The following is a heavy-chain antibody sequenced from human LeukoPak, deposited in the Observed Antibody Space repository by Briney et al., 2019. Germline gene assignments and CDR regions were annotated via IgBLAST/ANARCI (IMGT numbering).Heavy chain of an antibody. CDR3: AKAPVTTCSGAYCYPFDY. D-gene: IGHD2-15*01. J-gene: IGHJ4*02. V-gene: IGHV3-23*01. Sequence: GESLRLSCAASGFTFNTYTMDWVRQAPGKGLEWVSGISNSGGSTYYADSVKGRFTISRDNSKNTLSLQMNSLRAGDAAVYYCAKAPVTTCSGAYCYPFDYWSQGTLVTVSS. CDR1: GFTFNTYT. CDR2: ISNSGGST.